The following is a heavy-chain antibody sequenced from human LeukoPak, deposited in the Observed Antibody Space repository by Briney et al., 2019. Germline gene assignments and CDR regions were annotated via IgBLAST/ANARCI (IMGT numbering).Heavy chain of an antibody. V-gene: IGHV4-34*01. D-gene: IGHD5-24*01. Sequence: SETLSLTCAVYGGSCDDYYCSWLRQPPGKGLEWIGEIHPSGIFYYNSSLLSRVTISIDTSKCQFSLRLTSVTAADTAFYYCARGRDRSKAGDHWGQGSLVTVSS. CDR2: IHPSGIF. J-gene: IGHJ4*02. CDR3: ARGRDRSKAGDH. CDR1: GGSCDDYY.